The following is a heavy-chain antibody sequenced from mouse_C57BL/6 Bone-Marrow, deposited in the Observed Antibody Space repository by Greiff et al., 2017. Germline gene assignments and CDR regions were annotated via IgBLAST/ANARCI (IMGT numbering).Heavy chain of an antibody. D-gene: IGHD1-1*01. Sequence: EVMLVESGGGLVQPGGSLKLSCAASGFTFSDYGMAWVRQAPRKGPEWVAFISNLAYSIYYADTVTGRFTISRENAKNTLYLEMSSLRSEDTAMYYCASHYYYGSSYVPFAYWGQGTLVTVSA. CDR3: ASHYYYGSSYVPFAY. V-gene: IGHV5-15*01. CDR2: ISNLAYSI. J-gene: IGHJ3*01. CDR1: GFTFSDYG.